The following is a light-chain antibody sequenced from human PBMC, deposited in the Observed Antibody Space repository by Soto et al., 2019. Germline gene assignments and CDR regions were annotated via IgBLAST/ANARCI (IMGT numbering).Light chain of an antibody. CDR2: EVS. CDR1: SSDVGTYKY. CDR3: SSYANTNNFKFV. J-gene: IGLJ1*01. Sequence: QSVLTQPPSASGSPGQSVTISCTGTSSDVGTYKYVSWYQQHPGKAPKLMIYEVSKRPSGVPDRFSGSKSGNTASLTVSGLTAEDEAHYSSSSYANTNNFKFVFGTGTKVTVL. V-gene: IGLV2-8*01.